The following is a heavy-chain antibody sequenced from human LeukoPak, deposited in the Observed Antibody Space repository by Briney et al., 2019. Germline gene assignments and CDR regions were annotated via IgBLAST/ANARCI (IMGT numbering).Heavy chain of an antibody. CDR3: ARVSYGSGSYYKGFDY. J-gene: IGHJ4*02. V-gene: IGHV4-38-2*01. Sequence: SETLSLTCAVSGYSISSGYYWGWIRQPPGKGLEWIGSIYHSGSTYYNPSLKSRVTIPVDTSKNQFSLKLSSVTAADTAVYYCARVSYGSGSYYKGFDYWGQGTLVTVSS. CDR1: GYSISSGYY. CDR2: IYHSGST. D-gene: IGHD3-10*01.